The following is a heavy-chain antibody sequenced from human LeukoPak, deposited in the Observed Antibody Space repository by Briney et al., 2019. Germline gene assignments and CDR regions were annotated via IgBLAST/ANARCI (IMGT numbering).Heavy chain of an antibody. Sequence: SETLSLTCTVSGGPVSSYFWSWIRQPPGKGLEWIGFFFASDAAKYNPSLNNRVTISADTSRDQLSLRLTSVTAADTAVYYCARHELGTHYYDDSGSLEHWGQGILVTVSS. CDR2: FFASDAA. CDR1: GGPVSSYF. J-gene: IGHJ4*02. D-gene: IGHD3-22*01. CDR3: ARHELGTHYYDDSGSLEH. V-gene: IGHV4-59*08.